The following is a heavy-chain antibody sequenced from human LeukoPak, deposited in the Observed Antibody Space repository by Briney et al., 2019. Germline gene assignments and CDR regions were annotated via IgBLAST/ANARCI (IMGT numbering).Heavy chain of an antibody. V-gene: IGHV3-49*04. Sequence: GGSLRLSCTASGFTFGDYAMTWVRQAPGKGLEWVGFIRSKIYGGTPEYATSVKGRFTISRDDSKGVAYLQMNSLKTEDTAVYYCTRDQTPYYWGQGTLVTVSS. J-gene: IGHJ4*02. CDR3: TRDQTPYY. CDR2: IRSKIYGGTP. CDR1: GFTFGDYA.